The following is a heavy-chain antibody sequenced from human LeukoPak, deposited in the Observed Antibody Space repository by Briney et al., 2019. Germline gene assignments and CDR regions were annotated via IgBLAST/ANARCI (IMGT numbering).Heavy chain of an antibody. Sequence: GGSLRLSCAASGFTFSDYYMSWIRQAPGKGLEWVSYISSSSSYTNYADSVKGRFTISRGNAKNSLYLQMNSLRAEDTAVYYCARALVDYDILTGYYYYYYGMDVWGQGTTVTVSS. CDR3: ARALVDYDILTGYYYYYYGMDV. CDR1: GFTFSDYY. V-gene: IGHV3-11*05. D-gene: IGHD3-9*01. CDR2: ISSSSSYT. J-gene: IGHJ6*02.